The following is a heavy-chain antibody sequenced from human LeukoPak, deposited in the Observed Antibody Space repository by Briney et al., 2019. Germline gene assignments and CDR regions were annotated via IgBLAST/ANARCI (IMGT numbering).Heavy chain of an antibody. CDR2: ISAYNGNT. V-gene: IGHV1-18*01. J-gene: IGHJ5*02. CDR1: GYTFTNYG. Sequence: ASVKVSCKASGYTFTNYGISWVRQAPGQGLEWRGWISAYNGNTDYAQNLRGRVTMTTDTSTSTAYMELKSLRSDDTAVYYCARGGHRRYYYTSGSAFDPWGQGTLVAVSS. CDR3: ARGGHRRYYYTSGSAFDP. D-gene: IGHD3-10*01.